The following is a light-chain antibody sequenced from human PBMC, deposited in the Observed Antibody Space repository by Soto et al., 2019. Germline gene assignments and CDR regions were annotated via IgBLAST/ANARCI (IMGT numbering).Light chain of an antibody. Sequence: EIVMTQSPATLSVSPGERATLSCRASQSVSSNLAWYQQKPGQAPRLLIYDASNRATGIPARFSGSGSGTDSTLTTSSPEPEEFAVYYCQQRSNWPPIFTFGPGTKVDIK. CDR3: QQRSNWPPIFT. CDR2: DAS. V-gene: IGKV3-11*01. J-gene: IGKJ3*01. CDR1: QSVSSN.